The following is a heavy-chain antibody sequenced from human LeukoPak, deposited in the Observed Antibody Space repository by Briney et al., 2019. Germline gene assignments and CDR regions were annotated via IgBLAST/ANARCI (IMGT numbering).Heavy chain of an antibody. Sequence: ASVKVSCKASGYTFTSYGISWVRQAPGQGLEWMGWISAYNGNTNYAQKLQGRVTMTTDTSTSTAYMELRSLRSDDTAVYYCARGGIGGEPKTNWFDPWGQGTLVTVSP. V-gene: IGHV1-18*01. CDR1: GYTFTSYG. D-gene: IGHD3-16*01. CDR3: ARGGIGGEPKTNWFDP. CDR2: ISAYNGNT. J-gene: IGHJ5*02.